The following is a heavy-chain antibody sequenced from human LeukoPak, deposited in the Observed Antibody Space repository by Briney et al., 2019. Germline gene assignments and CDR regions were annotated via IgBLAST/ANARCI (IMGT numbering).Heavy chain of an antibody. D-gene: IGHD5-12*01. V-gene: IGHV3-11*06. CDR1: GFTFSDYY. Sequence: PGGSLRLSCAASGFTFSDYYMSWIRQAPGKGLEWVSYISSSSSYTNYADSVKGRFTISRDNAKNSLYLQMNSLRAEDTAVYYCARVMDSGYDRDLPEGYYYSYGMDVWGKGTTVTVSS. CDR2: ISSSSSYT. CDR3: ARVMDSGYDRDLPEGYYYSYGMDV. J-gene: IGHJ6*04.